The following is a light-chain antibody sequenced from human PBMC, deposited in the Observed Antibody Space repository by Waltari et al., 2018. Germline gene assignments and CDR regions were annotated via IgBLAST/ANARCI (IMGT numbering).Light chain of an antibody. CDR1: QGVGKY. J-gene: IGKJ1*01. Sequence: EIVLTQSPGTLSLSPGERATLSCRASQGVGKYLAWYQQRPGQVPRLLLDHTSIMATGIPDRFSGSGYVTDFSLTISRLEPEDFAVYYCQKYDFLPATFGQGTTVEIK. CDR2: HTS. CDR3: QKYDFLPAT. V-gene: IGKV3-20*01.